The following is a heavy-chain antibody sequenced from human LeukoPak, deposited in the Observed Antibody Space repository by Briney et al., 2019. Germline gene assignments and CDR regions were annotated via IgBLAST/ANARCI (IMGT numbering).Heavy chain of an antibody. D-gene: IGHD3-3*01. J-gene: IGHJ4*02. CDR3: ARVSIFGVVVHY. CDR2: IYYSGST. Sequence: PSETLSLTCTVSGGSISSGDYYWSWIRQPPGKGLEWIGYIYYSGSTYYNPSLKSRVTISVDTSKNQFSLKLSSVTAAATAVYYCARVSIFGVVVHYWGQGTLVTVSS. V-gene: IGHV4-30-4*08. CDR1: GGSISSGDYY.